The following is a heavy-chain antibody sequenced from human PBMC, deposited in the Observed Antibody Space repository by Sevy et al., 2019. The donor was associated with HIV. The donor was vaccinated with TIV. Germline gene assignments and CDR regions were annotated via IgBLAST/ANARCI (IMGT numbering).Heavy chain of an antibody. D-gene: IGHD6-13*01. CDR3: GRVPVAAAGTGIDY. CDR2: IYVDGRTA. CDR1: GFTFGSYW. V-gene: IGHV3-74*01. Sequence: RGSLRLSCAASGFTFGSYWMHWVRQAPGKGLVWLSRIYVDGRTASYADSVKGRFAISRDNAKNTLYLQMNSLRDEDTAVYYCGRVPVAAAGTGIDYWGQGTLVTVSS. J-gene: IGHJ4*02.